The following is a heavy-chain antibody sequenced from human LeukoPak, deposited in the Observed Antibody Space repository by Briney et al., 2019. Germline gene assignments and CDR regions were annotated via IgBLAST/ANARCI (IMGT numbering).Heavy chain of an antibody. D-gene: IGHD5-18*01. CDR1: GFAFSDSW. V-gene: IGHV3-7*01. CDR3: ARDRGWIQHDI. J-gene: IGHJ3*02. Sequence: GGSLRLSRAASGFAFSDSWMTWIRQAPGKGLEWVAFIKGDGSAKKYVDSVKGRFTISRDNAKNSLFLQMNSLRAEDTAVYYCARDRGWIQHDIWGQGTMVTVSS. CDR2: IKGDGSAK.